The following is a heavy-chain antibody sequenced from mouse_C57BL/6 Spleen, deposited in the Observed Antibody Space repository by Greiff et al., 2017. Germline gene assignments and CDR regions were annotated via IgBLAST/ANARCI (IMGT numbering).Heavy chain of an antibody. V-gene: IGHV1-55*01. J-gene: IGHJ4*01. D-gene: IGHD1-1*01. Sequence: VQLQQPGAELVKPGASVKMSCKASGYTFTSYWITWVKQRPGQGLEWIGDIYPGSGSTNYNEKFKSKATLTVDTSSSTAYMQLSSLTSEDSAVYYCASRDYYGSSSYYYAMDYWGQGTSVTVSS. CDR1: GYTFTSYW. CDR3: ASRDYYGSSSYYYAMDY. CDR2: IYPGSGST.